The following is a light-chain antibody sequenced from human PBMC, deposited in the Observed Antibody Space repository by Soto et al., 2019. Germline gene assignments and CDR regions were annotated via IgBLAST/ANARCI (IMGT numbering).Light chain of an antibody. J-gene: IGLJ2*01. Sequence: FMLTQPHSVSESPGKTVTISCTRSGGGIASNYVQWYQQRPGSAPTTVIYEDNQRPSGIPDRFSGSIDRSSNSASLTISGLKTEDEADYYCQSYDSDSYVVFGGGTKVTVL. CDR1: GGGIASNY. CDR3: QSYDSDSYVV. CDR2: EDN. V-gene: IGLV6-57*03.